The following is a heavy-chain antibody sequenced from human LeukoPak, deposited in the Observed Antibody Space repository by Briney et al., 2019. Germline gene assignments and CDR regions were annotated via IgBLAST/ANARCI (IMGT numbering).Heavy chain of an antibody. CDR2: ISAYNGNT. J-gene: IGHJ4*02. CDR1: GYTFTSYG. V-gene: IGHV1-18*01. Sequence: ASVTVSCKASGYTFTSYGITWVRQAPGQGLEWMGWISAYNGNTNYAQNFQGRVTMTTDTSTSTAYLDLRSLRSDDTAVYYCARDRNRNVDYWGQGTLVTVSS. CDR3: ARDRNRNVDY.